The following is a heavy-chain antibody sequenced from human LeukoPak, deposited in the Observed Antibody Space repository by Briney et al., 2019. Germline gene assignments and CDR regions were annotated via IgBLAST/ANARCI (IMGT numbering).Heavy chain of an antibody. V-gene: IGHV3-30-3*01. CDR3: ARDGAKGGSGSPYFGY. Sequence: PGGSLRLSCAASGFTFSSYAMHWVRQAPGKGLEWVAVISYDGSNKYYADSVKGRFTISRDNSKNTLYLQMNSLRAEDTAVYYCARDGAKGGSGSPYFGYWGQGTLVTVSS. J-gene: IGHJ4*02. CDR2: ISYDGSNK. D-gene: IGHD3-10*01. CDR1: GFTFSSYA.